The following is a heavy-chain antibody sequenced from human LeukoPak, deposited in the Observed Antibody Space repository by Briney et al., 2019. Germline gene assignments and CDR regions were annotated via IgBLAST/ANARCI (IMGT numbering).Heavy chain of an antibody. CDR3: GRTSYYYDL. V-gene: IGHV3-7*01. CDR2: INPDGSAK. D-gene: IGHD3/OR15-3a*01. Sequence: GGSLRLSCAASGFTFSTYWMSWVRQAPGKGLGWVANINPDGSAKYYADSMKGRFAISRDNALNSLYLQMNSLTAEDTAVYYCGRTSYYYDLWGQGTLVTVSS. CDR1: GFTFSTYW. J-gene: IGHJ4*02.